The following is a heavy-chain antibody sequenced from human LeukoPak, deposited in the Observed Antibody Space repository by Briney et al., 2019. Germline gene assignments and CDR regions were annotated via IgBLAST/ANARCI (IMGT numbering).Heavy chain of an antibody. CDR3: ASRIGEVIYWAPDQGFDP. J-gene: IGHJ5*02. CDR1: GGSFSGYY. Sequence: SETLSLTCAVYGGSFSGYYWSWIRQPPGKGLEWMGEINHSGSTNYNPSLKSRVTISVDTSKNQFSLKLSSVTAADTAVYYCASRIGEVIYWAPDQGFDPWGQGTLVTVSS. CDR2: INHSGST. D-gene: IGHD5-12*01. V-gene: IGHV4-34*01.